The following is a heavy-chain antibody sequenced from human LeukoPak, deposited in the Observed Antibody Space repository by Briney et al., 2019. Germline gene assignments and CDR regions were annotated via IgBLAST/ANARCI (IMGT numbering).Heavy chain of an antibody. Sequence: SETLSLTCTVSGGSISSYYWSWIRQPPGKGLEWIGYLYYTGNTNYNSSLESRVTISVDTSKNQFSLKLRSVTAADTAVYYCARGGWSLDYWGQGTLVTVSS. CDR3: ARGGWSLDY. CDR2: LYYTGNT. J-gene: IGHJ4*02. CDR1: GGSISSYY. V-gene: IGHV4-59*01.